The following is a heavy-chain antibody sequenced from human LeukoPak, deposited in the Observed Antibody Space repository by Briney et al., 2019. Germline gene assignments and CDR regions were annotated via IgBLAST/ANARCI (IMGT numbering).Heavy chain of an antibody. CDR2: ISSSSSYI. J-gene: IGHJ4*01. Sequence: GGSLRLSCAASGFTFSSYSMNWVRQAPGKGLEWVSSISSSSSYIYYADSVKGRFTISRDNAKNSLYLQMNSLRAEDTAVYYCARGPGSAGGAYVGDYWGQGILVTVSS. CDR3: ARGPGSAGGAYVGDY. D-gene: IGHD4-23*01. V-gene: IGHV3-21*01. CDR1: GFTFSSYS.